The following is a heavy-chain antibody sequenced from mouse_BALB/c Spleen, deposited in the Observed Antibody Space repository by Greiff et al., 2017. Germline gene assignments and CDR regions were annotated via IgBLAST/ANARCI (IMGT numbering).Heavy chain of an antibody. CDR3: ASWEGAY. V-gene: IGHV1-7*01. Sequence: QVQLQQSGAELAKPGASVKMSCKASGYTFTSYWMHWVKQRPGQGLEWIGYINPSTGYTEYNQKFKDKATLTADKSSSTAYVQLSSLTSEDSAVYYCASWEGAYWGQGTLVTVSA. CDR2: INPSTGYT. D-gene: IGHD4-1*01. CDR1: GYTFTSYW. J-gene: IGHJ3*01.